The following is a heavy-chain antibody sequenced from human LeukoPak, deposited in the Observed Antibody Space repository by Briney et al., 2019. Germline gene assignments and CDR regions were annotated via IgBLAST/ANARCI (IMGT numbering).Heavy chain of an antibody. V-gene: IGHV3-48*01. J-gene: IGHJ6*03. CDR1: GFTFSSYS. Sequence: GGSLRLSCAASGFTFSSYSMNWVRQAPGKGLEWVSYISSSSSTIYYADSVKGRSTISRDNAKNSLYLQMNSLRAEDTAVYYCASLSSSSTLYYYYYYMDVWGKGTTVTVSS. CDR2: ISSSSSTI. D-gene: IGHD6-6*01. CDR3: ASLSSSSTLYYYYYYMDV.